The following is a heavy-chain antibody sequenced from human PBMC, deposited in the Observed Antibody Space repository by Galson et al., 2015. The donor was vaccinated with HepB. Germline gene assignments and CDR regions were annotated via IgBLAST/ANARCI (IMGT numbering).Heavy chain of an antibody. V-gene: IGHV3-21*01. Sequence: SLRLSCAASGFTFSTYSMSWVRQAPGKGLEWVSSVSSSSTYIYYADSLKGRFTISRDNAKNSLYLQMNSLRVEDTAVYYCAREGGSGWYNFDYWGQGTLVTVPS. CDR2: VSSSSTYI. J-gene: IGHJ4*02. CDR1: GFTFSTYS. CDR3: AREGGSGWYNFDY. D-gene: IGHD6-19*01.